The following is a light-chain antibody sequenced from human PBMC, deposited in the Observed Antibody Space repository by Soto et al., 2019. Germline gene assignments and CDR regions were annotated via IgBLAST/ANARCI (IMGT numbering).Light chain of an antibody. CDR1: SSNVGGYS. CDR3: AAWDDSLNGVV. CDR2: SNN. J-gene: IGLJ3*02. V-gene: IGLV1-44*01. Sequence: QSVLTQPPSASGTPGQRVTISCSGSSSNVGGYSVNWYQQLPGTAPKLLIYSNNQRPSGVPDRLSGSKSGTSASLAISGLQSEDEADYYCAAWDDSLNGVVFGGGTKVTVL.